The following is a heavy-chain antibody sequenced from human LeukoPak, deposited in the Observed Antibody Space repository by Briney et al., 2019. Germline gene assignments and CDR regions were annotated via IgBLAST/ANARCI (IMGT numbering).Heavy chain of an antibody. CDR2: INHSGST. J-gene: IGHJ4*02. CDR1: GGSFSGYY. Sequence: SETLSLTCAVYGGSFSGYYWSWIRQPPGKGLEWIGEINHSGSTNYNPSLKSRVTISVDTSKNQFSLKLSSVTAADTAVYYCARGPARSPGSYYRRGFDYWGQGTLVTVSS. V-gene: IGHV4-34*01. CDR3: ARGPARSPGSYYRRGFDY. D-gene: IGHD3-10*01.